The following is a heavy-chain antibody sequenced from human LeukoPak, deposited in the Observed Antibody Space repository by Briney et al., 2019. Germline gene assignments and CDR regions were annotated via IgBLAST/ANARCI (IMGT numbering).Heavy chain of an antibody. CDR2: ISSSSSYI. J-gene: IGHJ4*02. CDR3: ARGRKAYGGID. CDR1: GFTFSSYS. V-gene: IGHV3-21*01. Sequence: GGSLRLSCVASGFTFSSYSMNWVRQAPGKGLEWVSSISSSSSYIYYADSVKGRFTISRDNAKNSLYLQMNSLRAEDTAVYYCARGRKAYGGIDWGQGTLVTVSS. D-gene: IGHD4-23*01.